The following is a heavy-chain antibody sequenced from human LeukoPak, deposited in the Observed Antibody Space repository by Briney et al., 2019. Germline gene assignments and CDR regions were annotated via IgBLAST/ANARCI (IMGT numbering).Heavy chain of an antibody. D-gene: IGHD3-10*01. CDR3: AREGQRGIYALDI. CDR2: LHSGGTT. V-gene: IGHV3-66*01. J-gene: IGHJ3*02. CDR1: GLTVSDNY. Sequence: GGSLRLSRAASGLTVSDNYMSWVRHLPGKGLEWISVLHSGGTTKYADSVKGRFTISRDESNNTLFLQMDNLGVENTAVYYCAREGQRGIYALDIWGQGTLVTVSS.